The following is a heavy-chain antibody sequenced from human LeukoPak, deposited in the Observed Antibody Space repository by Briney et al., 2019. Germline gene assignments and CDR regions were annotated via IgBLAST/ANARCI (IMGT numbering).Heavy chain of an antibody. CDR1: VYTFTNYG. V-gene: IGHV1-18*01. CDR2: ISGYNGNK. D-gene: IGHD3-22*01. Sequence: ASVTVSFKPSVYTFTNYGISWVRQAPGQGLEWMGLISGYNGNKKYAQKLQGRVTMTTDTSTSTAYMELRSLRSDDTAVYYCARDSLQIYYDSSGYHLDAFDNWGQGTMVTVSS. CDR3: ARDSLQIYYDSSGYHLDAFDN. J-gene: IGHJ3*02.